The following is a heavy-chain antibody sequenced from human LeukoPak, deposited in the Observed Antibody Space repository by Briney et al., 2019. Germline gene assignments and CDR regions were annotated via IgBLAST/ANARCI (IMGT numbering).Heavy chain of an antibody. CDR3: ARERYSYGFNYFDY. CDR1: GFTFNSYW. D-gene: IGHD5-18*01. J-gene: IGHJ4*02. Sequence: RGSLRLSCAASGFTFNSYWMSWVRQAPGKGLEWVANIKQDGSEKYYVDSVKGRFTISRDNAKNSLYLQMNSLRAEDTAVYYCARERYSYGFNYFDYWGQGTLVTVSS. CDR2: IKQDGSEK. V-gene: IGHV3-7*01.